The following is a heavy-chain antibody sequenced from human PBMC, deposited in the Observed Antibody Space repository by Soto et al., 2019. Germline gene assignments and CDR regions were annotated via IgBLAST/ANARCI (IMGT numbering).Heavy chain of an antibody. J-gene: IGHJ4*02. D-gene: IGHD3-22*01. CDR1: GGTFSSYA. V-gene: IGHV1-46*01. Sequence: QVQLVQSGAEVKKPGSSVKVSCKASGGTFSSYAISWVRQAPGQGLEWMGIINPSGGSTSYAQKFQGRVTMTRDTSTSTVYMELSSLRSEDTAVYYCARVSPDYYDSSGYPYYFDYWGQGTLVTVSS. CDR3: ARVSPDYYDSSGYPYYFDY. CDR2: INPSGGST.